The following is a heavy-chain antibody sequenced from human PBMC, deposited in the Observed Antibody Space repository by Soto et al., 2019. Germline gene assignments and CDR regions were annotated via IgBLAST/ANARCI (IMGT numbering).Heavy chain of an antibody. D-gene: IGHD3-22*01. CDR1: GYTFTTHD. CDR2: VNPTSGNA. CDR3: ARSALSGYYDSSGYDAFDI. V-gene: IGHV1-8*01. Sequence: ASVKVSCKASGYTFTTHDINWVRQATGQGLEWMGWVNPTSGNAGYAQKFQGRLTMTRDTSISTAYMELSRLRSDDTAVYYCARSALSGYYDSSGYDAFDIWGRGTMVTVSS. J-gene: IGHJ3*02.